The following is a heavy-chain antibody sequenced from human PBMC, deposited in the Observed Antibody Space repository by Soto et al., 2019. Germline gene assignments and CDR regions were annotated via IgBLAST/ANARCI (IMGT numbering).Heavy chain of an antibody. D-gene: IGHD3-16*01. V-gene: IGHV1-24*01. CDR2: FDPEDGET. Sequence: ASVKVSCKVSRYTLRELSIHWVRQPPGKGLEWMGGFDPEDGETIYAQKFQGKLTMTEDTSTDTAYMELSSLRSEDTAVYYCTVESKFSFGNNKRGGFDPWGQGTPVPVSP. CDR3: TVESKFSFGNNKRGGFDP. CDR1: RYTLRELS. J-gene: IGHJ5*01.